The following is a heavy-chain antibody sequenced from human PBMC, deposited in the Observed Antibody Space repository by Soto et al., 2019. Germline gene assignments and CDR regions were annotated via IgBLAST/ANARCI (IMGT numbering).Heavy chain of an antibody. CDR1: GFTFSSYA. Sequence: QGQLVEPGGGVVQPGRSLRLSCAASGFTFSSYAMHWVRQAPGKGLEWVAVISYDGSNKYYADSVKGRFTISRDNSKNTLYLQMNSLRAEDTAVYYCARDPGWSVGGLYSSHFDYWGQGTLVTVSS. D-gene: IGHD2-2*02. CDR3: ARDPGWSVGGLYSSHFDY. CDR2: ISYDGSNK. J-gene: IGHJ4*02. V-gene: IGHV3-30-3*01.